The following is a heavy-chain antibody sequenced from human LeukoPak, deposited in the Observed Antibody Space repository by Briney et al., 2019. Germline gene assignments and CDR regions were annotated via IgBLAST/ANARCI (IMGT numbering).Heavy chain of an antibody. CDR1: GYTFTGYY. Sequence: ASVKVSCKASGYTFTGYYMHWVRQAPGQGLEWMGWINPNSGGTNYAQKFQGWVTMTRDTSISTAYMELSSLRSEDTAVYYCARASTAVAGTWYFDLWGRGTLVTVSS. D-gene: IGHD6-19*01. J-gene: IGHJ2*01. CDR2: INPNSGGT. V-gene: IGHV1-2*04. CDR3: ARASTAVAGTWYFDL.